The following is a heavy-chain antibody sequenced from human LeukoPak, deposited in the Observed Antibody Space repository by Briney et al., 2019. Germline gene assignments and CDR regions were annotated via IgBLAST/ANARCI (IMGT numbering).Heavy chain of an antibody. CDR3: ARTPYLGVVREDFDY. D-gene: IGHD4-23*01. V-gene: IGHV4-34*01. J-gene: IGHJ4*02. CDR1: VGSFSGYY. Sequence: SETLSLTCAVYVGSFSGYYWSWIRQPPGKGLEWIGEINHSGSTNYNPSLKSRVTISVDTSKNQFSLKLSSVTAADTAVYYCARTPYLGVVREDFDYWGQGTLVTVSS. CDR2: INHSGST.